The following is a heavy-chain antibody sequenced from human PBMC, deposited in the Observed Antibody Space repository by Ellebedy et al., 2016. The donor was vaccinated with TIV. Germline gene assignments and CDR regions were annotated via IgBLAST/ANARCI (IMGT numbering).Heavy chain of an antibody. J-gene: IGHJ4*02. Sequence: SETLSPTXTLSGGSISRSHWHWIRQPPGKGLEWIGYFYYSSRTNFNPSLESRATISVDTSKNQFSLKLSSVTAADTAVYYCARDSGNYYLNYWGQGILVTVSS. V-gene: IGHV4-59*01. CDR1: GGSISRSH. D-gene: IGHD1-26*01. CDR3: ARDSGNYYLNY. CDR2: FYYSSRT.